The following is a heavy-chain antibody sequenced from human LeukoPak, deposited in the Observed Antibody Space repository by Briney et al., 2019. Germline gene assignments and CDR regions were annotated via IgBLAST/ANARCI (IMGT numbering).Heavy chain of an antibody. D-gene: IGHD6-19*01. CDR2: ISAYNGNT. J-gene: IGHJ3*02. CDR1: GYTFTIYG. V-gene: IGHV1-18*01. CDR3: ARARSAQYSSGWYVPAASFDI. Sequence: GASVKVSCKASGYTFTIYGISWVRQAPGQGGEWMGWISAYNGNTNYAQKLQGRVTITTDTSTSTPYMDLRSLPSDDTAVYYCARARSAQYSSGWYVPAASFDIWGQGTMVTVSS.